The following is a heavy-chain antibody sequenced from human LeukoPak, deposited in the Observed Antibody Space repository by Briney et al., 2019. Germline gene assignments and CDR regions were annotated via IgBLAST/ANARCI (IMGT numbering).Heavy chain of an antibody. CDR3: ARRGFGTIDY. CDR1: GGSISSSSYY. J-gene: IGHJ4*02. Sequence: SETLSLTCTVSGGSISSSSYYWGWIRQPPGKGLEWIGSIYYSGSTYYNPSLKSRVTISVDASKNQFSLKLSSVTAADAAVYYCARRGFGTIDYWGQGTLVTVSS. CDR2: IYYSGST. V-gene: IGHV4-39*01. D-gene: IGHD1/OR15-1a*01.